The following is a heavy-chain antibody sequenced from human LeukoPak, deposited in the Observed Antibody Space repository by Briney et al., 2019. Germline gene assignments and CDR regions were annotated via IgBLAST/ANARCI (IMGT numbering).Heavy chain of an antibody. V-gene: IGHV3-53*01. CDR2: IYDGGST. J-gene: IGHJ3*02. CDR1: GFTVSSNY. D-gene: IGHD1-26*01. CDR3: ARDSGSYHGAFDI. Sequence: PGRSLRLSCAASGFTVSSNYMSWVRQAPGKGLEWVSVIYDGGSTYYADSVKGRFTISRDNSKNTLYLQMNSLRAEDTAVYYCARDSGSYHGAFDIWGQGTMVTVSS.